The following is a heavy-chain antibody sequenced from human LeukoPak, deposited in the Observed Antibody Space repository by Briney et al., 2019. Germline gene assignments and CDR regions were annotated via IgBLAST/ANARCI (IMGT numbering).Heavy chain of an antibody. CDR1: GGSISSRSYD. D-gene: IGHD6-13*01. J-gene: IGHJ6*03. V-gene: IGHV4-61*05. CDR2: IYYSGST. Sequence: SETLSLTCTVSGGSISSRSYDWGWIRQPPGKGLEWIGYIYYSGSTNYNPSLKSRVTISVDTSKNQFSLKLSSVTAADTAVYYCARVNIAAAVYYYYYYMDVWGKGTTVTVSS. CDR3: ARVNIAAAVYYYYYYMDV.